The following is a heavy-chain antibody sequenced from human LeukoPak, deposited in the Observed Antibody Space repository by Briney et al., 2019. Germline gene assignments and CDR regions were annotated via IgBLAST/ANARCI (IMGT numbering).Heavy chain of an antibody. CDR3: ARDFFRSIAATRPLVSPPRY. CDR2: ISYDGSNK. J-gene: IGHJ4*02. CDR1: GFTSSSYA. D-gene: IGHD6-13*01. V-gene: IGHV3-30-3*01. Sequence: PGGSLRLSCAASGFTSSSYAMHWVRQAPGKGLEWVAVISYDGSNKYYADSVKGRFTISRDNSKNTLYLQMNSLRAEDTAVYYCARDFFRSIAATRPLVSPPRYWGQGTLVTVSS.